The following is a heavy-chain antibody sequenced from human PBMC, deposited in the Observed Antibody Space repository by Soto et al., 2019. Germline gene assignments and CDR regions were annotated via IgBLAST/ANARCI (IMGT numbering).Heavy chain of an antibody. CDR2: IYSGGST. CDR1: GFTFSSNY. V-gene: IGHV3-53*01. Sequence: XESLRLSCAASGFTFSSNYMSWVRQAPGKGLEWVSVIYSGGSTYYADSVRGRFTISRDNSKNTLYLQMKSLRAEDTAVYYCERDHPATRHGMDVWGQGTTVTVSS. CDR3: ERDHPATRHGMDV. J-gene: IGHJ6*02.